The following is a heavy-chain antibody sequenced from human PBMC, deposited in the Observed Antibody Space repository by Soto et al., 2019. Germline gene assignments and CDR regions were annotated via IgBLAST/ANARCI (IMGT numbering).Heavy chain of an antibody. Sequence: QVQLVESGGGVVQPGRSLRISCAASGFTFSSYGMHWVRQAPGKGLEWVAVIWYDGSNKYYADSVKGRFTISRDNSKNTLYLQMNSLRAEDTAVYYGARDKDSTTVTRFDYWGQGTLVTVSP. CDR3: ARDKDSTTVTRFDY. J-gene: IGHJ4*02. V-gene: IGHV3-33*01. CDR1: GFTFSSYG. D-gene: IGHD4-17*01. CDR2: IWYDGSNK.